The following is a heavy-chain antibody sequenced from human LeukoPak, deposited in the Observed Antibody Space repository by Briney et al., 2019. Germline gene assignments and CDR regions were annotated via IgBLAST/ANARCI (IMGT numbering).Heavy chain of an antibody. CDR2: MNPNSGNT. J-gene: IGHJ6*03. V-gene: IGHV1-8*02. Sequence: LWASVKVSCKASGYTFTSYDINWVRQATGQGLEWMGWMNPNSGNTGYAQKFQGRVTMTRNTSISTAYMELSSLRSEDTAVYYCARGRQLDRLYYYYMDVWGKGTTVTISS. CDR3: ARGRQLDRLYYYYMDV. D-gene: IGHD6-13*01. CDR1: GYTFTSYD.